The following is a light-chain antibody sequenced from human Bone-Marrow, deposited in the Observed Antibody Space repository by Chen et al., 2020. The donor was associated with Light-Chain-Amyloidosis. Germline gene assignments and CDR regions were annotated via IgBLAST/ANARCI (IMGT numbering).Light chain of an antibody. V-gene: IGLV3-25*03. CDR2: RDT. CDR3: QSADSSGTYEVI. J-gene: IGLJ2*01. Sequence: SYELTQPPSVSVSPGQTARITCSGDDLPTKYAYWYQQKPDQAPVLVIHRDTERPSGISERFSGSSSGTTATLTISGVQAEAEADYHCQSADSSGTYEVIFGGGTKLTVL. CDR1: DLPTKY.